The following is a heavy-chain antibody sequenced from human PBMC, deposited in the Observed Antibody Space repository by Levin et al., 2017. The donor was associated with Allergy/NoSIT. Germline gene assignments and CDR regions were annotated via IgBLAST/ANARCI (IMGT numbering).Heavy chain of an antibody. Sequence: GGSLRLSCTASGFTFRSYGMYWVRQAPGRGLEWVAVIWYDGSNKYYLDSVEGRFTISRDNSKNLLYLEMNTLTVEDTAVSYCASGMAPFYDGSAWSHLLYYYAIDVWGQGTTVAVSS. CDR3: ASGMAPFYDGSAWSHLLYYYAIDV. D-gene: IGHD3-22*01. V-gene: IGHV3-33*01. CDR1: GFTFRSYG. J-gene: IGHJ6*02. CDR2: IWYDGSNK.